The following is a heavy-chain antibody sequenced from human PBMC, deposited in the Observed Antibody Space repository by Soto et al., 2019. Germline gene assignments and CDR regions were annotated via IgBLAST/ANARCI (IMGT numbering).Heavy chain of an antibody. CDR1: GFTFSSYW. Sequence: QPGGSLRLSCAASGFTFSSYWMSWVRQAPGKGLEWVANIKQDGSEKYYVDSVKGRFTISRDNAKNSLYLQMNSLRAEDTAVYYCARYLVDESYYYHGMDVWGQGTTVTVSS. D-gene: IGHD6-6*01. V-gene: IGHV3-7*03. CDR3: ARYLVDESYYYHGMDV. CDR2: IKQDGSEK. J-gene: IGHJ6*02.